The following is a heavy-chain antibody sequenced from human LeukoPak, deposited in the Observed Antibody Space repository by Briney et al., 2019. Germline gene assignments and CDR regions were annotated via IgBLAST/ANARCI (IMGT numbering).Heavy chain of an antibody. CDR2: IYYSGST. J-gene: IGHJ4*02. Sequence: SSETLSLTCTVSGGSISSYYWSWIRQPPGKGLEWIGYIYYSGSTNYNPSLKSRVTISVDTSKNQFSLELNSVTAADTAVYYCARSAGRSSSSDYWGQGTLVTVSS. D-gene: IGHD6-13*01. V-gene: IGHV4-59*01. CDR3: ARSAGRSSSSDY. CDR1: GGSISSYY.